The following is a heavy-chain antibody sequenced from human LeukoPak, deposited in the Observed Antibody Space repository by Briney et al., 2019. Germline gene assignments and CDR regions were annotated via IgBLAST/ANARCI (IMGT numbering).Heavy chain of an antibody. D-gene: IGHD5-12*01. CDR3: AVQASGYHAPFDW. V-gene: IGHV3-23*01. J-gene: IGHJ4*02. CDR1: GFRFSNYA. Sequence: GGSLRLSCAASGFRFSNYAMIWVRQASGKGPEWVSSISGNGKSTFYADSVKGRFTMSRDNSKNTVYLDMNSLKVEDTARYYCAVQASGYHAPFDWWGQGTLVTVSS. CDR2: ISGNGKST.